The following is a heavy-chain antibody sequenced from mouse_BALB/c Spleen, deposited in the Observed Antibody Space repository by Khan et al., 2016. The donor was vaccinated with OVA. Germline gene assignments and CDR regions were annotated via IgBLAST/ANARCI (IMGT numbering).Heavy chain of an antibody. J-gene: IGHJ3*01. CDR3: ARVYDSSAY. Sequence: EVQLQESGPDLVKPGASVKMSCKASGYSFTGYYMNWVKQSPGKSLEWLGSINPNTGNINYHQKFKGKAIFTVDTSSSTAYMELRSLTSEDSAVYDGARVYDSSAYWGQGTPVTVSA. V-gene: IGHV1-26*01. CDR2: INPNTGNI. CDR1: GYSFTGYY. D-gene: IGHD2-14*01.